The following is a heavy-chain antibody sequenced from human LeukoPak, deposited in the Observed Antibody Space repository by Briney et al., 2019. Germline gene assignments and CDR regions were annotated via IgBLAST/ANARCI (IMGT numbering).Heavy chain of an antibody. Sequence: SGTLSLTCAVSGGSISSSNWWSWVRQPPGKGLEWIGEIYHSGSTNYNPSLKSRVTISVDKSKNQFSLKLSSVTAADTAVYYCAREVDYGGKNWYFDLWGRGTLVTVSS. CDR3: AREVDYGGKNWYFDL. V-gene: IGHV4-4*02. CDR2: IYHSGST. CDR1: GGSISSSNW. D-gene: IGHD4-23*01. J-gene: IGHJ2*01.